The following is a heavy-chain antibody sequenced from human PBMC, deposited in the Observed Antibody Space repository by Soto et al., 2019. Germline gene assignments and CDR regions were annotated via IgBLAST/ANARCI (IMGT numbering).Heavy chain of an antibody. J-gene: IGHJ6*04. Sequence: SETLSLTCTVSGCSINSSSYYWGWIRQPPGKGLEWIGNIYYSGSTYYNPSLKSRVTISVDTSKNQFSLKLSSVTAADTAVFYCVSPRIPLRRNFVDVWGKGTTVTVSS. V-gene: IGHV4-39*01. CDR1: GCSINSSSYY. CDR2: IYYSGST. CDR3: VSPRIPLRRNFVDV. D-gene: IGHD1-1*01.